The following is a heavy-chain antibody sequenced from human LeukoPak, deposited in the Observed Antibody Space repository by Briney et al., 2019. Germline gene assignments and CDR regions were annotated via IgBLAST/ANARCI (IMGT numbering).Heavy chain of an antibody. CDR1: GYTFTDYY. D-gene: IGHD6-19*01. Sequence: VKLSCKVSGYTFTDYYLHWVQNAPGKGLERKGIVHPEDGETIYADKFQGRVTITAATSTDTANMDLSSLRSEDTAVYYCASGRIAVAGTSWFDPWGQGTLVTVSS. CDR2: VHPEDGET. V-gene: IGHV1-69-2*01. J-gene: IGHJ5*02. CDR3: ASGRIAVAGTSWFDP.